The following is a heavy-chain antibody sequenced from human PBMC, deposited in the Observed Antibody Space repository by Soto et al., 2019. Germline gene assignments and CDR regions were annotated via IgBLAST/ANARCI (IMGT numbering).Heavy chain of an antibody. J-gene: IGHJ6*02. CDR2: ISAYNGNT. CDR1: GYTFTSYD. D-gene: IGHD4-17*01. Sequence: QVQLVQSGAEVKKPGASVKVSCKASGYTFTSYDIIWVRQAPGQGLEWMGWISAYNGNTNYAQKLQGRVTMTTDTSRSTDYMELRSMRSDDTAVYYWAGEGGVVYGEGDFGYYYGMDVWGQGTTVTVSS. V-gene: IGHV1-18*01. CDR3: AGEGGVVYGEGDFGYYYGMDV.